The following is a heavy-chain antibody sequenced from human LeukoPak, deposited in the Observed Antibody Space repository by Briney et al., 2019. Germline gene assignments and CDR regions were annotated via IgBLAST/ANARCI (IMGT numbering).Heavy chain of an antibody. D-gene: IGHD5-18*01. J-gene: IGHJ4*02. CDR2: ISGSGGST. CDR1: GFTFSNYA. Sequence: GGSLRLSCAASGFTFSNYAMSWVRQAPGKGLEWVSVISGSGGSTYYADSVKGQFTIFRDNSRNTVYLQMNSLRADDTAVYYCAKGDTGMVRRYYFDYWGQGTLVTVSS. CDR3: AKGDTGMVRRYYFDY. V-gene: IGHV3-23*01.